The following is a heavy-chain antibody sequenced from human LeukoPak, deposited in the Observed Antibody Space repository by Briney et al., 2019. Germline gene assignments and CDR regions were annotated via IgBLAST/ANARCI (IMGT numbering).Heavy chain of an antibody. CDR3: ANSPRN. Sequence: PSETLSLTCAVSGGSISGSIYSTDWWSWVRQPPGKGLEWIGEIHHSGRTNYNPSLKSRVTVSMDKTKNQFSLQLRSVTAADTAVYYCANSPRNWGQGTLVTVSS. V-gene: IGHV4-4*02. CDR2: IHHSGRT. CDR1: GGSISGSIYSTDW. J-gene: IGHJ4*02. D-gene: IGHD1-14*01.